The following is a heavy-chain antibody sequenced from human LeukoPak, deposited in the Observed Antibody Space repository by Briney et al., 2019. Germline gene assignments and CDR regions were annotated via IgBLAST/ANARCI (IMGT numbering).Heavy chain of an antibody. Sequence: ASVKVSCKASGYTFTGYYMHWVRQAPGQGLEWMGRINPNSGGTNYAQKFQGRVTMTRDTSISTAYMELSRLRSDDTAVYYCARAGYDSSGYYSYWGQGTLVTVSS. V-gene: IGHV1-2*06. J-gene: IGHJ4*02. D-gene: IGHD3-22*01. CDR1: GYTFTGYY. CDR2: INPNSGGT. CDR3: ARAGYDSSGYYSY.